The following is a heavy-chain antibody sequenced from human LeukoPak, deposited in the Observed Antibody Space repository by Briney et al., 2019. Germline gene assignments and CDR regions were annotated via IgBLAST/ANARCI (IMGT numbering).Heavy chain of an antibody. V-gene: IGHV3-23*01. J-gene: IGHJ5*02. CDR2: ISDNGGST. CDR3: AKAAYGFWSGYGS. Sequence: GGSLRLSCAASGCTFSSYAMSWVRQAPGKGLEWVSAISDNGGSTYYADSVKSRFTISRDNSKNTLYLQMKSLGAEDTAVYYCAKAAYGFWSGYGSWGQGTLVTVSS. CDR1: GCTFSSYA. D-gene: IGHD3-3*01.